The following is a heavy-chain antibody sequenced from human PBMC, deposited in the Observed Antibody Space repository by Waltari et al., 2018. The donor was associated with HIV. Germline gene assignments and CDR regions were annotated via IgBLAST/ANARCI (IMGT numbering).Heavy chain of an antibody. D-gene: IGHD3-16*01. CDR3: ARGVGYDYVWGSYADY. CDR2: VGQTGGT. CDR1: NDDGPSYSEYYWSFRTYY. J-gene: IGHJ4*02. V-gene: IGHV4-34*01. Sequence: QVLLHQWAAGLLKPSETLSLTCAVYNDDGPSYSEYYWSFRTYYWRWFRQSPGKGLELIGEVGQTGGTTQHPPFMRRLSISEDTSTKQFSLRLSSVTDADTAVYFCARGVGYDYVWGSYADYWAQGTLVTVSA.